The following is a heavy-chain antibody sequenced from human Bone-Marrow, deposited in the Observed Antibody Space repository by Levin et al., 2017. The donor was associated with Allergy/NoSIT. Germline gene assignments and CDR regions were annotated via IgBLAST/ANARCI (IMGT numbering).Heavy chain of an antibody. J-gene: IGHJ5*02. Sequence: GSLRLSCAVSGGFIRSDNWWTWVRQSPGKGLEWIGEISHTGTTNYNPSLESRVTISVDKSKNQFSLRLNSVTAADTAIYYCARLFLWFGDSNWFDPWGQGILVTVSS. D-gene: IGHD3-10*01. CDR2: ISHTGTT. CDR1: GGFIRSDNW. CDR3: ARLFLWFGDSNWFDP. V-gene: IGHV4-4*02.